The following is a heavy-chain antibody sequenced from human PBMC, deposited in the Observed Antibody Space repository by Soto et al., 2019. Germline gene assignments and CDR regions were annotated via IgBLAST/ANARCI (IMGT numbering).Heavy chain of an antibody. Sequence: SVKGSCKASGATFSSYTISWVRQAPGQGLEWMGRIIPIFGTANYAQKFQGRVTITADESTSTAYMELSSLRSEDTAVYYCATCPCSSSEGSDYCIVDRGQATPVTV. D-gene: IGHD6-13*01. CDR3: ATCPCSSSEGSDYCIVD. V-gene: IGHV1-69*13. J-gene: IGHJ4*01. CDR1: GATFSSYT. CDR2: IIPIFGTA.